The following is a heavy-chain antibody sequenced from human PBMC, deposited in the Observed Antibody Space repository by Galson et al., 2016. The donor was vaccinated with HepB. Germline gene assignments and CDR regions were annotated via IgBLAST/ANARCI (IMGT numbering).Heavy chain of an antibody. CDR2: ISGSGGET. Sequence: SLRLSCAASGFTFSSYAMTWVRQAPGKGLDWVSTISGSGGETHYADSVKGRFTFSGDNSKNTMYVQMTSLRAEDTAVYYCASGTTVTTSNNFWYFDLWGRGTLVTVAS. CDR1: GFTFSSYA. J-gene: IGHJ2*01. V-gene: IGHV3-23*01. CDR3: ASGTTVTTSNNFWYFDL. D-gene: IGHD4-17*01.